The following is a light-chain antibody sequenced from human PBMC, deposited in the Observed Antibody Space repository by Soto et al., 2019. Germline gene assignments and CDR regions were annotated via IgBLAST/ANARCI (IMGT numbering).Light chain of an antibody. CDR3: QQYDDWPPYT. CDR1: QSVRSN. Sequence: EMVMTQSPATLSVSPGERATLSCRASQSVRSNLAWYQQKLGQAPRLLIYGASTRATGIPARFSGSGSGTEFTLTISSLQSEDFAVYYCQQYDDWPPYTFGHGTKREIK. CDR2: GAS. V-gene: IGKV3-15*01. J-gene: IGKJ2*01.